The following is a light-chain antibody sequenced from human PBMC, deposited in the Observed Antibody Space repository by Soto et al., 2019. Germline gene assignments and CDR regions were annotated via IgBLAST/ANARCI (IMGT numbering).Light chain of an antibody. CDR1: SSDVGGYNY. CDR2: EVS. Sequence: QSALTQPASVSGSPGQSITISCTGTSSDVGGYNYVSWYQQHPGKAPKLMIYEVSNRPSGVSNRFSGSKSGNTASLTISGLQAEDEADYYCSSYTSSSTLAVFGGGTKVTGL. V-gene: IGLV2-14*01. CDR3: SSYTSSSTLAV. J-gene: IGLJ2*01.